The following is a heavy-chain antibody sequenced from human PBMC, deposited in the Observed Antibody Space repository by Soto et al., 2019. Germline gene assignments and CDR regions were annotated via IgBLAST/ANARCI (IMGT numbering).Heavy chain of an antibody. D-gene: IGHD2-2*01. V-gene: IGHV4-39*01. J-gene: IGHJ1*01. CDR2: IYYSGST. CDR3: ARHCGSTRCYLSQEYFQP. Sequence: QLQLQESGPGLVKPSETLSLTCTVSGGSISSSSYYWGWIRQPPGKGLEWIGNIYYSGSTYSNPSLKSRVTVSVDTSKDQFSLKLSSVTAADTAVYYCARHCGSTRCYLSQEYFQPWGQGTLVTVSS. CDR1: GGSISSSSYY.